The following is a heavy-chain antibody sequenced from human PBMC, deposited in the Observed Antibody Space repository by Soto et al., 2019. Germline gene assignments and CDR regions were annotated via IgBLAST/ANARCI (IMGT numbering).Heavy chain of an antibody. CDR1: GFTFSTYG. V-gene: IGHV3-33*01. Sequence: QVQLVESGGGVVQPGRSLRLSCVASGFTFSTYGMHWVRQAPGKGLEWVAIIWKDGSNERYADSVKGRFTIYRDNSKNTLYLQMNSLSAEDTAVYYCARDLRTCGWFDSWGQGTPVTVSS. J-gene: IGHJ5*01. CDR3: ARDLRTCGWFDS. CDR2: IWKDGSNE.